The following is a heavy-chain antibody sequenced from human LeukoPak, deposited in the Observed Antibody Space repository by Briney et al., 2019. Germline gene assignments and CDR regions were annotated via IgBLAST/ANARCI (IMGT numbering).Heavy chain of an antibody. Sequence: GRSLRLSCTASGFTFGDYAMSWVRQAPGKGLEWVGFIRSKAYGGTTEYAASVKGRFTISRDDSKSIAYLQMNSLKTEDTAVYYCTRDRGGSYGPYYFDYWGQGTLVTVSS. D-gene: IGHD1-26*01. V-gene: IGHV3-49*04. CDR3: TRDRGGSYGPYYFDY. J-gene: IGHJ4*02. CDR2: IRSKAYGGTT. CDR1: GFTFGDYA.